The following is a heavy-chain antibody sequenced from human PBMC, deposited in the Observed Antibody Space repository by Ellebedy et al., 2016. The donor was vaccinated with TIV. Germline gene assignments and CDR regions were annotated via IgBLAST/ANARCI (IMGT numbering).Heavy chain of an antibody. J-gene: IGHJ4*02. CDR1: GFTFSTYW. Sequence: GESLKISCAASGFTFSTYWMGWVRPAAGKGLEWVANTKQDGSEKYYVDSVMSRFTISRNNAKNSLYLQMNSLSDDDTAVYFCTRDDSTGWYQEFWGQGTLVTVSS. CDR2: TKQDGSEK. D-gene: IGHD6-19*01. CDR3: TRDDSTGWYQEF. V-gene: IGHV3-7*01.